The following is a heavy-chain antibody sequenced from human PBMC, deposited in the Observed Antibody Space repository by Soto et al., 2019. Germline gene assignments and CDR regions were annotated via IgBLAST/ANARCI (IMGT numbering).Heavy chain of an antibody. CDR2: MNPYSGNT. J-gene: IGHJ6*02. Sequence: QVQLVQSGAEVKKPGASVKVSCKASGYIFTSSDINWVRQATGQGLEWMGWMNPYSGNTAYAQKFQGRVTMTRNTSIRTAYMELSGLTSEDTAVYYCARMGVVPPVHYGGMDVWGQGTTVTVSS. V-gene: IGHV1-8*01. CDR3: ARMGVVPPVHYGGMDV. CDR1: GYIFTSSD. D-gene: IGHD2-2*01.